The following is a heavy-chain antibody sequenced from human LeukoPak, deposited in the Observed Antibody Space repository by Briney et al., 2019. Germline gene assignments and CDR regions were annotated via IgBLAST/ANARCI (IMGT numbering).Heavy chain of an antibody. D-gene: IGHD5-18*01. V-gene: IGHV4-39*07. J-gene: IGHJ4*02. CDR1: GGSISSSSYY. CDR3: ARVVDTAMVLLDY. CDR2: IYYSGST. Sequence: SETLSLTCTVSGGSISSSSYYWGWIRQPPGKGLEWIGSIYYSGSTYYNPSLKSRVTISVDTSKNQFSLKLSSVTAADTAVYYCARVVDTAMVLLDYWGQGTLVTVSS.